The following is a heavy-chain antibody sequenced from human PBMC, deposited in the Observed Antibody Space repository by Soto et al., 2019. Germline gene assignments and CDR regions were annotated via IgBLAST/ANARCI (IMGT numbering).Heavy chain of an antibody. CDR1: GFTFSDYY. CDR2: ISSSGSTI. J-gene: IGHJ4*02. CDR3: ARDRDSGGVTYFDY. V-gene: IGHV3-11*01. D-gene: IGHD3-16*01. Sequence: XGSLRLSCAASGFTFSDYYMSWIRHAPGKGLEWVSYISSSGSTIYYADSVKGRFTISRDNAKNSLYLQMNSLRAEDTAVYYCARDRDSGGVTYFDYWGQGTLGTVSS.